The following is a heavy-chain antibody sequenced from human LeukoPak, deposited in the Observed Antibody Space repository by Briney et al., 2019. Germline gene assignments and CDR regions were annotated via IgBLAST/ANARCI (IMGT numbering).Heavy chain of an antibody. CDR2: IYHSGST. J-gene: IGHJ3*02. Sequence: SQTLPLTCAVSGGSISSGGYSWSWIRQPPGKGLEWIGYIYHSGSTYYNPSLKSRVTISVDRSKNQFSLKLSSVTAADTAVYYCAGGGAFDIWGQGTMVTVSS. CDR1: GGSISSGGYS. CDR3: AGGGAFDI. D-gene: IGHD3-10*01. V-gene: IGHV4-30-2*01.